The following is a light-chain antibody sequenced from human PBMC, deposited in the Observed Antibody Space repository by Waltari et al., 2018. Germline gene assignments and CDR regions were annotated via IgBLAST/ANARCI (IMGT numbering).Light chain of an antibody. CDR3: QQYNSYSL. J-gene: IGKJ3*01. CDR1: QSISSW. CDR2: KAS. Sequence: DIQMTQSPSTLSASVGDRVTITCRASQSISSWLAWYKQKPGKAPKLLIYKASSLESGVPSRFSGSGSGTEFTLTISSLQPDDFATYYCQQYNSYSLFGPGTKVDIK. V-gene: IGKV1-5*03.